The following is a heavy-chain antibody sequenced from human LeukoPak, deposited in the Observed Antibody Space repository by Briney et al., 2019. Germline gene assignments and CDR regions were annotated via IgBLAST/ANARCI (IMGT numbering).Heavy chain of an antibody. V-gene: IGHV3-23*01. CDR3: DGADF. Sequence: GRSLRLSCAASGFTFNTYSMNWARQAPGKGLEWVSTISDSGGGTYYADSVKGRFTISRDNSKNTLYLQMNSLRADDTAVYYCDGADFWGQGTLVTVSS. J-gene: IGHJ4*02. CDR1: GFTFNTYS. CDR2: ISDSGGGT.